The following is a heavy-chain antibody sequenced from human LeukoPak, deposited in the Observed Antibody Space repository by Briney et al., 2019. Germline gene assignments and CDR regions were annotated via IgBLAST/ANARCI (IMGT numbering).Heavy chain of an antibody. J-gene: IGHJ4*02. D-gene: IGHD6-13*01. CDR2: IYPGDSDT. CDR3: ARRIAGSGVDY. V-gene: IGHV5-51*01. Sequence: GESLKISCKGSGYNFISYWIGWVRQMPGKGLEWMGIIYPGDSDTRYNPSFQGQVTISADKPISTAYLQWRSLKASDSAMYYCARRIAGSGVDYWGQGTLVTVSS. CDR1: GYNFISYW.